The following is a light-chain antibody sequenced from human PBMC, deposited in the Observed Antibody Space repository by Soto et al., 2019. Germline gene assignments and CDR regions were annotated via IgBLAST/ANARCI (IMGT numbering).Light chain of an antibody. CDR1: QGIRDA. J-gene: IGKJ2*01. CDR3: LQHSDYPFT. CDR2: SAS. Sequence: DIQMTQSPSSLSASVGDRVIITCRASQGIRDALGWYQQKPGKVPKRLIYSASSLQNGVPSRFSGSGSETVFTLTISSLQPEDFAIYFCLQHSDYPFTFGQGTRLEI. V-gene: IGKV1-17*01.